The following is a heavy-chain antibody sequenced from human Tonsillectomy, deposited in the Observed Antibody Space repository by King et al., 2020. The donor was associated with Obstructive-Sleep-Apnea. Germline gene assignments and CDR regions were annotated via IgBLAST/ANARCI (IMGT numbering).Heavy chain of an antibody. J-gene: IGHJ4*02. Sequence: VQLVESGGGVVQPGRSLRLSCAASGVTFSSFDMRCVRQAPGKGLEGVAFLGHDGSNEYYADSVKGRFTISRDNSKNTLYLQLNSLRPEDTAVYYCVKTYYDFWSGYPDYWGQGTLVTVSS. CDR2: LGHDGSNE. CDR1: GVTFSSFD. CDR3: VKTYYDFWSGYPDY. D-gene: IGHD3-3*01. V-gene: IGHV3-30*02.